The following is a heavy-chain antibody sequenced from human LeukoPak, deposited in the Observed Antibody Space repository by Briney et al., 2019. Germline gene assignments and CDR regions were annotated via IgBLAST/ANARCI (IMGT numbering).Heavy chain of an antibody. CDR1: GDSVSGYY. J-gene: IGHJ4*02. V-gene: IGHV4-4*07. Sequence: SETLSLTCTVSGDSVSGYYWSWIRQPAGKGLEWIGRIYTSGSTNYNPSLKSRVTMSVDTSKNQFSLKLSSVTAADTAVYYCARGYYDSSGYFDYWGQGTLVTVSS. D-gene: IGHD3-22*01. CDR3: ARGYYDSSGYFDY. CDR2: IYTSGST.